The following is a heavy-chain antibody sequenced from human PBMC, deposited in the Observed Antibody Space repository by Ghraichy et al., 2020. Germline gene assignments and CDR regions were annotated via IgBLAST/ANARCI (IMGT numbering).Heavy chain of an antibody. D-gene: IGHD5-12*01. J-gene: IGHJ3*02. CDR3: ARGDIVATNDAFDI. CDR2: IYYSGST. Sequence: SQTLSLTCTVSGGSISSGDYYWSWIRQPPGKGLEWIGYIYYSGSTYYNPSLKSRVTISVDTSKNQFSLKLSSVTAADTAVYYCARGDIVATNDAFDIWGQGTMVTVSS. V-gene: IGHV4-30-4*01. CDR1: GGSISSGDYY.